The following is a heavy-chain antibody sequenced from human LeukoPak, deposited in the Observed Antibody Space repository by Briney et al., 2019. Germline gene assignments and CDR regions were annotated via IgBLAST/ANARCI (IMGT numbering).Heavy chain of an antibody. CDR3: ARSGNYFDD. V-gene: IGHV3-48*03. CDR2: ISTSGSII. J-gene: IGHJ4*02. D-gene: IGHD3-3*01. CDR1: GXTFSNYE. Sequence: PGGSLRLSCVASGXTFSNYEVNWVRQAPGKGLEWVSYISTSGSIIHYADSVKGRFTISRDNAKNSLYLQMNSLRAEDTAAYYCARSGNYFDDWGQGTLVTVSS.